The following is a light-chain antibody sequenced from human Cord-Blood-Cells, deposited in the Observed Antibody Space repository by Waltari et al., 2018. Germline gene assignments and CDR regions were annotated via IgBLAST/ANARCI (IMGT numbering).Light chain of an antibody. CDR3: QQSCSTPLT. V-gene: IGKV1-39*01. J-gene: IGKJ4*01. Sequence: DIQMTQSPSSLSASVGDRVTITCRASQSISSYLTWYQQKPGKAPKLLIYAASSLQSGVPSMFGGGASATDFTLTISILQPEDVATYYCQQSCSTPLTFGGGTKVEIK. CDR1: QSISSY. CDR2: AAS.